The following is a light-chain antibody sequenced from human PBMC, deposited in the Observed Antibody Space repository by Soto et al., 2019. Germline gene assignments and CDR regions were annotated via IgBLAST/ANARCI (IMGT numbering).Light chain of an antibody. V-gene: IGKV1-39*01. CDR3: QQTSLMPFT. J-gene: IGKJ3*01. CDR1: QAISGY. CDR2: AAS. Sequence: EIQMTQSPASLSAPVGDRVTVTCRAGQAISGYLNWYQQKPGKAPTLLIFAASTLQSGVPSRFSGSGSGTDFTLTIASLQTEDSATYYCQQTSLMPFTLGPGTKLNV.